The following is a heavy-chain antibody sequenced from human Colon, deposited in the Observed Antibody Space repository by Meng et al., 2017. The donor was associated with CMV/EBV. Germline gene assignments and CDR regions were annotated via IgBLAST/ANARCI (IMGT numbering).Heavy chain of an antibody. D-gene: IGHD1-26*01. Sequence: GESLKISCAASGFTFSSYSMNWVRQAPGKGLERVSSISSSSSYIYYADSVKGRFTISRDNAKNSLYLQMNSLRAEDTAVYYCARDLFRGWELPSGYPFDYWGQGTLVTVSS. CDR3: ARDLFRGWELPSGYPFDY. CDR1: GFTFSSYS. CDR2: ISSSSSYI. V-gene: IGHV3-21*01. J-gene: IGHJ4*02.